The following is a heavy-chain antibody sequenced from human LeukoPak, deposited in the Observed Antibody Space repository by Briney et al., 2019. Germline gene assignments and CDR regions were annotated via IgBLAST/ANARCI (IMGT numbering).Heavy chain of an antibody. CDR1: GVTFSSSW. V-gene: IGHV3-7*05. CDR3: AKDRITGTPYYFDY. Sequence: GWSLRLSCAASGVTFSSSWMSWVRQAPGKGLEWVATIKQDGSEKYYVDFVKGRLSISGDNAKNSLYLQMDSLRAEDTAVYYCAKDRITGTPYYFDYWGQGTLVTVSS. CDR2: IKQDGSEK. J-gene: IGHJ4*02. D-gene: IGHD1-20*01.